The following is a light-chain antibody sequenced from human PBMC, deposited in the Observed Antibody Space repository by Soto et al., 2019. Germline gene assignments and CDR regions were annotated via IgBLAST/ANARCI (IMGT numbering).Light chain of an antibody. V-gene: IGKV3-15*01. J-gene: IGKJ1*01. CDR2: GAS. CDR1: KSVSSN. CDR3: LQHNSWPRT. Sequence: EIVMTQSPATLSVSPGERATLSCRASKSVSSNLAWYQQKPGQAPRLLIYGASTRATDVPARFSGSGSGTEFTLTISSLQSEDFAVYYCLQHNSWPRTFCQGTRLEVK.